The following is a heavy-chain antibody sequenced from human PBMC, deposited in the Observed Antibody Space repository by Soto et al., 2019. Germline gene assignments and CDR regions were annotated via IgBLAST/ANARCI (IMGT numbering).Heavy chain of an antibody. D-gene: IGHD3-10*01. CDR1: GGSFSSYA. V-gene: IGHV1-69*13. J-gene: IGHJ5*02. Sequence: GASVKVSCKACGGSFSSYAISWVRQAPRQGLEWMGGIIPIFGTANYAQKFQGRVTITADESTSTAYMELSSLRSEDTAVYYCARDWYPTMVRGEHNWFDPWGQGTLVTVSS. CDR3: ARDWYPTMVRGEHNWFDP. CDR2: IIPIFGTA.